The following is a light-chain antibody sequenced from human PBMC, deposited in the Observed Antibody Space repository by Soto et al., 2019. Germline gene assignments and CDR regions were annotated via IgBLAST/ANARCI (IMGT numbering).Light chain of an antibody. J-gene: IGLJ7*01. CDR2: YDS. Sequence: SYELTQPPSVSVAPGKTARITCGGNNIGSKSVHWYQQQPGQAPVLVIYYDSDRPSGIPERFSGSNSGNTATLTISRVEAGDEADYYCQVWDSSSDHPDAVFGGGTQLTV. CDR3: QVWDSSSDHPDAV. V-gene: IGLV3-21*04. CDR1: NIGSKS.